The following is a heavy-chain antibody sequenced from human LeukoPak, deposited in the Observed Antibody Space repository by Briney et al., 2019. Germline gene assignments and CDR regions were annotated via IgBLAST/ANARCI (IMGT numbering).Heavy chain of an antibody. J-gene: IGHJ4*02. Sequence: SETLSLTCTVSGGSISSYYWSWIRQPPGKGLEWIGYIYYSGSTNYNPSLKSRVTISVDTSKNQFSLKLSSVTAADTAVYYCARERGTSIAAAAYLDYWGQGTLVTVSS. CDR3: ARERGTSIAAAAYLDY. CDR1: GGSISSYY. CDR2: IYYSGST. V-gene: IGHV4-59*01. D-gene: IGHD6-13*01.